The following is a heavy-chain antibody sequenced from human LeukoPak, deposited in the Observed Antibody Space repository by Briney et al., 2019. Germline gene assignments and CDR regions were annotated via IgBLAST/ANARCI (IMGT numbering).Heavy chain of an antibody. CDR1: GFTFSSYS. Sequence: GGSLRLSCAASGFTFSSYSMNWVRQAPGKGLEWVSYISSSSSTIFYADSVKGRFTISRDNAKNSLYLQMNSLRAEDTAVYYCAREEDNADEYLREDYWGQGTLVTVSS. CDR2: ISSSSSTI. V-gene: IGHV3-48*01. CDR3: AREEDNADEYLREDY. J-gene: IGHJ4*02. D-gene: IGHD2/OR15-2a*01.